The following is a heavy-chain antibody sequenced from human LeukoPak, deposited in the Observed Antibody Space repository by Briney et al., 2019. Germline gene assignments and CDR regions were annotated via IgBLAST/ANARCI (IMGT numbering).Heavy chain of an antibody. V-gene: IGHV3-23*01. CDR3: AKSRGVVVVAATLDY. J-gene: IGHJ4*02. CDR2: ICGSGGST. CDR1: GFTFSSYA. D-gene: IGHD2-15*01. Sequence: GRSLRLSRAASGFTFSSYAMSWVRQAPGKGLEWVSAICGSGGSTYYADSVKGRFTISRDNSKNTLYLQMNSLRAEDTAVYYCAKSRGVVVVAATLDYWGQGTLVTVSS.